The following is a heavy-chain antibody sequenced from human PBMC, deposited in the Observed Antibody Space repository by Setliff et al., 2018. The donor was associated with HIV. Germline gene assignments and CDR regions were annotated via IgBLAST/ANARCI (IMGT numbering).Heavy chain of an antibody. Sequence: GGSLRLSCLASGFTFSAYEMSWVRQAPGKGLEWISYIGGSGGGTAGTKYYADSVKGRFTISRDDARNTLYLEMHSLRAEDTAVYFCATAIDNAAYYFDSWGLGTLVTVS. D-gene: IGHD2-15*01. CDR1: GFTFSAYE. CDR3: ATAIDNAAYYFDS. J-gene: IGHJ4*02. CDR2: IGGSGGGTAGTK. V-gene: IGHV3-11*04.